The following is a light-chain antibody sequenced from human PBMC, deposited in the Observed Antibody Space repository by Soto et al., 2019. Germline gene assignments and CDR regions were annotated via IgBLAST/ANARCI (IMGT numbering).Light chain of an antibody. Sequence: DIQLTQSPSFLSASVGDRVTITCRASQGISSYLAWYQQKPGKAPKLLIYASSTLQSGVPSRFRGSGSGTEFTLTISSLQPEDFATYYCQQLNSYPRTLGQGTKVEIK. CDR2: ASS. J-gene: IGKJ1*01. CDR3: QQLNSYPRT. V-gene: IGKV1-9*01. CDR1: QGISSY.